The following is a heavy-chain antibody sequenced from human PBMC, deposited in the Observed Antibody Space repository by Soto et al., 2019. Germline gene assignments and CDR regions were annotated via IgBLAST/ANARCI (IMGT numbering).Heavy chain of an antibody. J-gene: IGHJ4*02. CDR2: MSYDETKK. CDR1: GFSLSSYA. V-gene: IGHV3-30*18. CDR3: AKGRRDGDFMHILVVDF. Sequence: GGSLRLSCATSGFSLSSYAMHWVRQAPGKGLEWVALMSYDETKKYYADSVKGRFTISRDTSKNTLFLQMNNLRVEDTAVYYCAKGRRDGDFMHILVVDFWGQGALVTVSS. D-gene: IGHD2-15*01.